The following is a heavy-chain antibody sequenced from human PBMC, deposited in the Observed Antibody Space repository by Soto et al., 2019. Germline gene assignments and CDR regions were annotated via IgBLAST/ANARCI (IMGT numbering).Heavy chain of an antibody. D-gene: IGHD4-17*01. CDR1: GDAFQSYA. V-gene: IGHV1-69*06. CDR3: ARDPTNDYGDDTFDY. J-gene: IGHJ4*02. CDR2: ITPSYDRT. Sequence: QVLLLQSGSEVKKPGSSVKVSCKASGDAFQSYAIHWVRQAPGQGLGYMGRITPSYDRTKYAQKFQGRLTVTADMYTSTVYMELSSLRSEDTAVYYCARDPTNDYGDDTFDYWGQGTKVIVSS.